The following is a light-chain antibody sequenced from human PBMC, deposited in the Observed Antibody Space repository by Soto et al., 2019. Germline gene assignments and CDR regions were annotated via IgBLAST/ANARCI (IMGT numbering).Light chain of an antibody. J-gene: IGKJ1*01. CDR2: KAS. Sequence: DIQMTQSPSTLSRSLLYIFTITFLASQTISSWLAWYQQKPGKAPKLLIYKASTLKSGVPSRFSGSGSGTEFTLTISSLQPDDFATYYCQHYNSYSEAFGQGTKVDIK. CDR3: QHYNSYSEA. V-gene: IGKV1-5*03. CDR1: QTISSW.